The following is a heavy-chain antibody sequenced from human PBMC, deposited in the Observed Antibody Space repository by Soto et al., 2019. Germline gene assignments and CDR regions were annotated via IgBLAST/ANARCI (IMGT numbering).Heavy chain of an antibody. CDR3: ARAPEFSSSSYFQH. J-gene: IGHJ1*01. Sequence: HPGGSLRLSCAASGFTFSRYSMNWVRQSPGRGLEWVSYISSSSSTLYYADSVKGRFTISRDNAKDSLYLQMNSLTDDDTAIYYCARAPEFSSSSYFQHWGRGTLVTVSS. D-gene: IGHD6-6*01. CDR2: ISSSSSTL. CDR1: GFTFSRYS. V-gene: IGHV3-48*02.